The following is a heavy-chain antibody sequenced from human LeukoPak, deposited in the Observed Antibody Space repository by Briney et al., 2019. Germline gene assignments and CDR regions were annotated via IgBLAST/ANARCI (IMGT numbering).Heavy chain of an antibody. D-gene: IGHD3-3*01. Sequence: PGGSLRPSCAASGFTFSSYSMNWVRQAPGKGLEWVSSISSSSSYIYYADSVKGRFTISRDNAKNSLYLQMNSLRAEDTAVYYCARDDPYDSGYFDYWGQGTLVTVSS. CDR2: ISSSSSYI. J-gene: IGHJ4*02. CDR3: ARDDPYDSGYFDY. V-gene: IGHV3-21*01. CDR1: GFTFSSYS.